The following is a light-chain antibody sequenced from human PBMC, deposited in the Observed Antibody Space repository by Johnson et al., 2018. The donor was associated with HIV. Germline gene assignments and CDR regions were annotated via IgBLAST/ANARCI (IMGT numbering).Light chain of an antibody. J-gene: IGLJ1*01. CDR2: DNN. Sequence: SVLTQPPSVSAAPGQKVTISCSGSSSNVGNNYVSWYQQLPGTAPKLLIYDNNKRPSGIPDRFSGSKSGTSATLGITGLQTGDEADYYCGTWDNSLIAYVFGTGTKVTVL. CDR1: SSNVGNNY. V-gene: IGLV1-51*01. CDR3: GTWDNSLIAYV.